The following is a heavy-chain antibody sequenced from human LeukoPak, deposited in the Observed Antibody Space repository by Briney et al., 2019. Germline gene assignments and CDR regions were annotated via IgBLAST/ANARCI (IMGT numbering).Heavy chain of an antibody. CDR1: GFTFDDYG. Sequence: GGSLRLSCAASGFTFDDYGMSWVRQAPGKGREWVPGVNWNGGSTGYADSVKGRFTISRDNAKNSLYLQMNSLRAEDTALYHCVKGAHYYDSSGYLDYWGQGTLVTVSS. CDR2: VNWNGGST. J-gene: IGHJ4*02. CDR3: VKGAHYYDSSGYLDY. V-gene: IGHV3-20*01. D-gene: IGHD3-22*01.